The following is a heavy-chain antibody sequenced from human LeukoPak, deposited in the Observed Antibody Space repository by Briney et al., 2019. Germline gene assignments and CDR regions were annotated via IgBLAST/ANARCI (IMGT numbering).Heavy chain of an antibody. Sequence: GASVKVSCKASGYTFTSYDINWVRQATGQGLEWMGWMNPNSGNTGYAQKFQGRVTMTRNTSISTAYMELSSLRSEDTAVYYCARVYSSSLTYYYYYYYMDLWGKGTTVTVSS. CDR3: ARVYSSSLTYYYYYYYMDL. D-gene: IGHD6-6*01. CDR1: GYTFTSYD. V-gene: IGHV1-8*01. CDR2: MNPNSGNT. J-gene: IGHJ6*03.